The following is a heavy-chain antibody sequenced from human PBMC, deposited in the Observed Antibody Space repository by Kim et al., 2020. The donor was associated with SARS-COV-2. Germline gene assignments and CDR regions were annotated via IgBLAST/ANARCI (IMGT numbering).Heavy chain of an antibody. CDR3: AAPVSDYGDYGSKDWYFDL. D-gene: IGHD4-17*01. V-gene: IGHV3-30*03. CDR1: GFTFSSYG. J-gene: IGHJ2*01. Sequence: GGSLRLSCAASGFTFSSYGMHWVRQAPGKGLEWVAVISYDGSNKYYADSVKGRFTISRDNSKNTLYLQMNSLRAEDTAVYYCAAPVSDYGDYGSKDWYFDLWGRGTLVTVSS. CDR2: ISYDGSNK.